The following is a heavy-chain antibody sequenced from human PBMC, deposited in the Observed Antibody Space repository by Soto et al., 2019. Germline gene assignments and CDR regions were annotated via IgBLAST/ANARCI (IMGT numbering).Heavy chain of an antibody. CDR1: GYTFTSYG. J-gene: IGHJ5*02. Sequence: GASVKVSCKASGYTFTSYGISWVRQAPGQGLEWMGWISAYNGNTNYAQKLQGRVTMTTDTSTSTAYMELRSLRSDDTAVYYCARGGGYCTNGVCYRVWFGPWGQGTLVTVSS. CDR2: ISAYNGNT. CDR3: ARGGGYCTNGVCYRVWFGP. D-gene: IGHD2-8*01. V-gene: IGHV1-18*01.